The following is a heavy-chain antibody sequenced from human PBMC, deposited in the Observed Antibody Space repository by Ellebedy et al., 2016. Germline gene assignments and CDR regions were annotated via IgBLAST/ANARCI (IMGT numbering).Heavy chain of an antibody. Sequence: GESLKISCVASGFTFSREWITWVRQAPGKGLQWVANINQDGRQTYYMGSLRGRFTISRDNARNSVFLQMNSLRVEDTAVYFCARDRRLFDLWGRGTLVTVSS. CDR1: GFTFSREW. J-gene: IGHJ2*01. CDR3: ARDRRLFDL. V-gene: IGHV3-7*03. CDR2: INQDGRQT.